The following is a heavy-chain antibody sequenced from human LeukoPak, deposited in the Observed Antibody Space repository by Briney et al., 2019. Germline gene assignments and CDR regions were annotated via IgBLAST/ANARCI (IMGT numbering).Heavy chain of an antibody. Sequence: PSQTLSLTCTVSGGSISSGSYYWSWIRQPAGKGLEWIGRIYTSGSTNYNPSLKSRVTISVDTSKNQFSLKLSSVTAADTAVYYCAGGAYDFWSGYPYYFDYWGQGTLVTVSS. J-gene: IGHJ4*02. CDR3: AGGAYDFWSGYPYYFDY. CDR1: GGSISSGSYY. D-gene: IGHD3-3*01. V-gene: IGHV4-61*02. CDR2: IYTSGST.